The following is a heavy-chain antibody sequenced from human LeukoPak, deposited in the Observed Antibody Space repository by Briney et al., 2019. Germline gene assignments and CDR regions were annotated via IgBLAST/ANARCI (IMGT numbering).Heavy chain of an antibody. CDR2: ISGTGSAV. D-gene: IGHD1-26*01. J-gene: IGHJ6*03. V-gene: IGHV3-23*01. CDR1: GLSFITYA. CDR3: VKGSGTHYYFYYMDV. Sequence: PGGSRRLSCAASGLSFITYAMNWVRQAPGKGLEWVSGISGTGSAVGYADSVKGRFTVSRDTSKRTVYLQMSGLRVDDTAVYYCVKGSGTHYYFYYMDVWGKGTPVTVSS.